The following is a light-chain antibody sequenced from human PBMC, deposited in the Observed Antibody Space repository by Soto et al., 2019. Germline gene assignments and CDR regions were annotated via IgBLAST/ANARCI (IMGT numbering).Light chain of an antibody. CDR2: EVS. CDR3: SSYAGSNNYV. CDR1: SSDVGGYNY. V-gene: IGLV2-8*01. Sequence: QSALTQPPSASGSPGQSVPISCTGTSSDVGGYNYVSWYQQHPGKAPKLMIYEVSKRTSGGPDRFSGSKSVNTASLTVSGLHSEDEAAYYCSSYAGSNNYVFGTGTKLTVL. J-gene: IGLJ1*01.